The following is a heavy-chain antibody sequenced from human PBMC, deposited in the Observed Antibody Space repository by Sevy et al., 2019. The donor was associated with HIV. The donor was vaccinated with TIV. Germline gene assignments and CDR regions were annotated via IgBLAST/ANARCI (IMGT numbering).Heavy chain of an antibody. D-gene: IGHD2-15*01. J-gene: IGHJ6*03. CDR1: GFTFSDYY. Sequence: GGSLRLSCAASGFTFSDYYMSWIRQAPGKGLEWVSYISSSSSYTNYADSVKGRFTISRDNAKNSLYLQMNSLRAEDTAVYYCARDGEEGGWLPGYCSGGSCSNKYYYYMDVWGKGTTVTVSS. V-gene: IGHV3-11*06. CDR3: ARDGEEGGWLPGYCSGGSCSNKYYYYMDV. CDR2: ISSSSSYT.